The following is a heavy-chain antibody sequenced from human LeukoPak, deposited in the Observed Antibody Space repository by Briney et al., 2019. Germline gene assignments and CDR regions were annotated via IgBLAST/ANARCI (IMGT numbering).Heavy chain of an antibody. D-gene: IGHD2-15*01. CDR2: MNPNSGNT. J-gene: IGHJ3*02. Sequence: ASVTVSCKASGYTFSSYDINCVRQATRQALERMGWMNPNSGNTGYTQKFQGRVTITRNTSISTAYMELSSLRSEDTAVYYCARGRGRGYCSGGSCSGYPFDIWGQRTMVTVSS. CDR1: GYTFSSYD. CDR3: ARGRGRGYCSGGSCSGYPFDI. V-gene: IGHV1-8*03.